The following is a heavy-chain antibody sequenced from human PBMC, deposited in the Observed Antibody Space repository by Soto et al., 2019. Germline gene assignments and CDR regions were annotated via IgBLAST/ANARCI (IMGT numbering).Heavy chain of an antibody. CDR3: ARWVGATSCDY. J-gene: IGHJ4*02. Sequence: QVQLQESGPGLVKPSQTLSLTCTVSGGSISSGGYYWSWIRQHPGKGLEWIGYIYYSGSTYYNPSLKSRVTIAVDTSKNQFALKLSSVPAADTAGYYCARWVGATSCDYWGQGALVNVSS. D-gene: IGHD1-26*01. V-gene: IGHV4-31*03. CDR1: GGSISSGGYY. CDR2: IYYSGST.